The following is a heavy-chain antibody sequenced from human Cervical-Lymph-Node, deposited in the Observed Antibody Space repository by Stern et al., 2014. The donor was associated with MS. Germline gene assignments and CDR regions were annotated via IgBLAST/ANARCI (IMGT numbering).Heavy chain of an antibody. V-gene: IGHV3-9*01. CDR2: ISWNSGSI. D-gene: IGHD6-13*01. CDR1: GFTFDDYV. J-gene: IGHJ4*02. CDR3: AKGAAAGPFDY. Sequence: QLVESGGGLVQPGRSLRLSCAASGFTFDDYVMHWVRQAPGKGLEWVSAISWNSGSIGYADSVKGRFTISRDNAKNSLYLQMNSLRAEDTALYYCAKGAAAGPFDYWGQGTLVTVSS.